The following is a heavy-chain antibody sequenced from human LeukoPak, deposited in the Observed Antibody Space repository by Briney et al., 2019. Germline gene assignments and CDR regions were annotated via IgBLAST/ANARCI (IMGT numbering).Heavy chain of an antibody. V-gene: IGHV3-7*01. CDR2: IKQDGSEK. Sequence: GGSLRLSCAASGFTFNKAWMSWVRQAPGKGLEWVANIKQDGSEKYYVDSVKGRFTISRDNAKNSLYLQMNSLRAEDTAVYYCARDPDYYGSGSYYRYWGQGTLVTVSS. J-gene: IGHJ4*02. CDR3: ARDPDYYGSGSYYRY. D-gene: IGHD3-10*01. CDR1: GFTFNKAW.